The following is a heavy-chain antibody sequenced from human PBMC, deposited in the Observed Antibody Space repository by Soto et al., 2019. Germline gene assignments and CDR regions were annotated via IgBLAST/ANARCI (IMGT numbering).Heavy chain of an antibody. CDR3: ARLERTYYYDSSPDY. CDR1: GFTFSSYA. D-gene: IGHD3-22*01. CDR2: ISYDGSNK. Sequence: GGSLRLSCAASGFTFSSYAMHWVRQAPGKGLEWVAVISYDGSNKYYADSVKGRFTISRDNSKSTLYLQMNSLRAEDTAVYYCARLERTYYYDSSPDYWGQGTLVTVSS. V-gene: IGHV3-30-3*01. J-gene: IGHJ4*02.